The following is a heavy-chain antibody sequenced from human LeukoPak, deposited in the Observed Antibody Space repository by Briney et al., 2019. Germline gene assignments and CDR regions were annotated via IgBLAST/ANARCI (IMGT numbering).Heavy chain of an antibody. Sequence: GGSLRLSCAASGFTFSTYSMNWVRQAPGKGLEWVSYIISSSSTIYYADSVKGRFTISRDNAKNSLYLQMNSLRAEDTAVYYCARLRRVPTSSGSPDYFDYWGQGTLVTVSS. CDR2: IISSSSTI. V-gene: IGHV3-48*01. D-gene: IGHD2-2*01. CDR1: GFTFSTYS. CDR3: ARLRRVPTSSGSPDYFDY. J-gene: IGHJ4*02.